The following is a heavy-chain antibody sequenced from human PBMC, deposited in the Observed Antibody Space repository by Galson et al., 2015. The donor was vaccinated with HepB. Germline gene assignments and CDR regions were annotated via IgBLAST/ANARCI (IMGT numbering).Heavy chain of an antibody. V-gene: IGHV1-24*01. CDR3: ATRVSGIAVAGSWFDP. D-gene: IGHD6-19*01. CDR2: FDPEDGET. J-gene: IGHJ5*02. CDR1: GYTLTELS. Sequence: SVKVSCKVSGYTLTELSMHWVRQAPGKGLEWMGGFDPEDGETIYAQKFQGRVTMTEDTSTDTAYMELSSLRSEDTAVYYCATRVSGIAVAGSWFDPWGQGTLVTVSS.